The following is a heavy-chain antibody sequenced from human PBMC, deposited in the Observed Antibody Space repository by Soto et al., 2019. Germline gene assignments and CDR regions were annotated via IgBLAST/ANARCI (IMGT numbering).Heavy chain of an antibody. CDR3: AKALRQWMVRSSLRDGMDV. CDR1: GFTFSSYG. D-gene: IGHD6-19*01. V-gene: IGHV3-30*18. Sequence: QVQLVESGGGVVQPGRSLRLSCAASGFTFSSYGMHWVRQAPGKGLEWVAVISYDGINKYYPDSVKGRFTISRDNSKNTLYLQMNSLRAEDTAVFYCAKALRQWMVRSSLRDGMDVWGQGTTVTVSS. J-gene: IGHJ6*02. CDR2: ISYDGINK.